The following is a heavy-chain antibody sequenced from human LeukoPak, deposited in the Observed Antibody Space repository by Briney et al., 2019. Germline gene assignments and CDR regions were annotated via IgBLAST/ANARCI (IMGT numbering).Heavy chain of an antibody. CDR2: IYTGGST. CDR1: GFTVSTNY. D-gene: IGHD3-10*02. Sequence: GGSLRLSCAASGFTVSTNYMSWVRQAPGKGLEWVSVIYTGGSTYYADSVKGRFTISRDNSKNTLFLQMNSLRAEDTAVYYCARMLGVAFDIWGQGTIVSISS. J-gene: IGHJ3*02. V-gene: IGHV3-53*01. CDR3: ARMLGVAFDI.